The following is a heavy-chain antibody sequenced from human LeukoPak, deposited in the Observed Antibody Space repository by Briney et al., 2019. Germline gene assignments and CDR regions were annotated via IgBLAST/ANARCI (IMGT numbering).Heavy chain of an antibody. D-gene: IGHD3-16*01. J-gene: IGHJ4*02. CDR3: ARSVKPLDANTSAY. V-gene: IGHV3-53*01. Sequence: PGGSLRLSCAASGGTVITNNSTWCGQAPGKGLEWVSVLYSDGNTKYADSVQGRFTISRDNSKNTLYLEMNSLSPDDTAVYYCARSVKPLDANTSAYWGQGTLVTVSS. CDR2: LYSDGNT. CDR1: GGTVITNN.